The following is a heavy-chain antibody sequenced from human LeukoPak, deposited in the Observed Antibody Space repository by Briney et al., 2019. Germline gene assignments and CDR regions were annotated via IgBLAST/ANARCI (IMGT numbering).Heavy chain of an antibody. CDR1: GGSMSYYY. CDR3: ARDYSGSNAFDI. Sequence: SETLSLTCTVSGGSMSYYYWSWIRQPPGKGLEWIGYIYYSGSTNYNPSLKSRVTISVDTSKNQFSLKLTSVTAADTAVYYCARDYSGSNAFDIWGQGTMVTVSS. V-gene: IGHV4-59*01. J-gene: IGHJ3*02. D-gene: IGHD3-10*01. CDR2: IYYSGST.